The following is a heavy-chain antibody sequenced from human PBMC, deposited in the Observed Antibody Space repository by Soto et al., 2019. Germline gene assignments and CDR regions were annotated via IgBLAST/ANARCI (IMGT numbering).Heavy chain of an antibody. CDR1: SGSFSGYY. CDR2: ISQSGNT. J-gene: IGHJ4*02. D-gene: IGHD6-6*01. V-gene: IGHV4-34*01. CDR3: ARAPKGSGSSQTRPDF. Sequence: SETLSLTCPIYSGSFSGYYWSWIRQPPGKGLEWIGEISQSGNTNYSPSLKSRVSISIDTSKKQFSLNLASVSAADTAVYYCARAPKGSGSSQTRPDFWSQGTLVTVCS.